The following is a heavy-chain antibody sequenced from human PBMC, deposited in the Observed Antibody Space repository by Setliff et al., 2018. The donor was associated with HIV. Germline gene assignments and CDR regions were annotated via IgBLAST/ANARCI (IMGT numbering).Heavy chain of an antibody. CDR2: IKIKTDGGTT. D-gene: IGHD6-6*01. CDR1: GFTFSNAW. CDR3: AKGLGIAARWGADY. J-gene: IGHJ4*02. V-gene: IGHV3-15*01. Sequence: GGSLRLSCAASGFTFSNAWMSWVRQAPGKGLEWVGRIKIKTDGGTTDYAAPVKGRFTISRDDSKNTLYLQMNSLRAEDTAVYYCAKGLGIAARWGADYWGQGTLVTVSS.